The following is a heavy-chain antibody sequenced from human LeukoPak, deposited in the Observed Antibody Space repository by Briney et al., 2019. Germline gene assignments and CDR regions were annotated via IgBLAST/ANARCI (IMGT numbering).Heavy chain of an antibody. D-gene: IGHD1-7*01. CDR3: AHAITGTRAFDI. Sequence: TLSLTCTVSGGSISSYYWSWIRQPPGKALEWLALIYWDDDKRYSPSLKSRLTITKDTSKNQVVLTMTNMDPVDTATYYCAHAITGTRAFDIWGQGTMVTVSS. V-gene: IGHV2-5*08. J-gene: IGHJ3*02. CDR1: GGSISSYYW. CDR2: IYWDDDK.